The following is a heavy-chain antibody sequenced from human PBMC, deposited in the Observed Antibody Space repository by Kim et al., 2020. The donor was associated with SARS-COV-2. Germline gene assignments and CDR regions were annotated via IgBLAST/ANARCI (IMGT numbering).Heavy chain of an antibody. J-gene: IGHJ5*02. Sequence: SETLSLTCTVSGGSISSYYWSWIRQPPGKGLEWIGYIYYSGSTNYNPSLKSRVTISVDTSKNQFSLKLSSVTAADTAVYYCARVFYYYDSSGYPGYNWFDPWGQGTLVTVSS. V-gene: IGHV4-59*01. D-gene: IGHD3-22*01. CDR1: GGSISSYY. CDR3: ARVFYYYDSSGYPGYNWFDP. CDR2: IYYSGST.